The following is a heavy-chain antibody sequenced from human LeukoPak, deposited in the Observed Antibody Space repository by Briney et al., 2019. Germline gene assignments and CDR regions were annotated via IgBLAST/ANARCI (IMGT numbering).Heavy chain of an antibody. CDR1: GFTFDDYA. V-gene: IGHV3-74*01. CDR3: ARAKSSAAGGAFDY. D-gene: IGHD1-14*01. CDR2: INSDGSST. J-gene: IGHJ4*02. Sequence: GRSLRLSCAAFGFTFDDYAMHWVRQAPGKGLVWVSRINSDGSSTSYADSVKGRFTISRDNAKNTLYLQMNSLRAEDTAVYYCARAKSSAAGGAFDYWGQGTLVTVSS.